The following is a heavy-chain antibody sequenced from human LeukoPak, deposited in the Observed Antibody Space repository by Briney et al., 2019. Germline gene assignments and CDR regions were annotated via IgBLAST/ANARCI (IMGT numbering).Heavy chain of an antibody. CDR3: AKDPFWYLDTASPYYLDY. V-gene: IGHV3-23*01. CDR1: GFTFGSYA. CDR2: ISGSGGST. Sequence: GGSLRLSCAASGFTFGSYAMSWVRQAPGKGLEWVSAISGSGGSTYYADSVKGRFTISRDNSKNTLYLQMNSLRAEDTAVYYCAKDPFWYLDTASPYYLDYWGQGTLVTVSS. D-gene: IGHD5-18*01. J-gene: IGHJ4*02.